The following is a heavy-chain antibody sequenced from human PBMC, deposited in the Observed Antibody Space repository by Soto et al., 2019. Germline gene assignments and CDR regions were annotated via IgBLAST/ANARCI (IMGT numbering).Heavy chain of an antibody. CDR1: GGSFSGYY. CDR3: ARGLVRAFRCSSTSCSPDY. Sequence: PTETLSLTCAVYGGSFSGYYWSWIRQPPGKGLEWIGEINHSGSTNYNPSLKSRVTISVDTPKNQFSLKLSPVTAADTAVYYCARGLVRAFRCSSTSCSPDYWRQGTLVTVSS. J-gene: IGHJ4*02. CDR2: INHSGST. V-gene: IGHV4-34*01. D-gene: IGHD2-2*01.